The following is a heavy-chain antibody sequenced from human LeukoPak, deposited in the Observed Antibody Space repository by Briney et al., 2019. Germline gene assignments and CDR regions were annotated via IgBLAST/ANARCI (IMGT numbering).Heavy chain of an antibody. CDR1: GFTFSDYY. J-gene: IGHJ4*02. CDR3: ARVVGATHFDY. V-gene: IGHV3-23*01. Sequence: GGSLRLSCAASGFTFSDYYMSWIRQAPGKGLEWVSAISGSGGSTYYADSVKGRFTISRDNSKNTLYLQMNSLRAEDTAVYYCARVVGATHFDYWGQGTLVTVSS. D-gene: IGHD1-26*01. CDR2: ISGSGGST.